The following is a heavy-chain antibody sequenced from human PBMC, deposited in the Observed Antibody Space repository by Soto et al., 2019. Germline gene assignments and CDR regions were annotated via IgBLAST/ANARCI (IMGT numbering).Heavy chain of an antibody. D-gene: IGHD6-19*01. J-gene: IGHJ4*02. V-gene: IGHV3-30-3*01. CDR3: ASCGYISGWYCYFAF. CDR1: RFTFTTYA. Sequence: PGGSLRLSCAASRFTFTTYAMNWVRQAPGKGLEWVALMSSDGTNEHYADSVRGRFTVSRDNSRNTLFLQMNNLRTDDTAVYYCASCGYISGWYCYFAFWGLGTLATVPQ. CDR2: MSSDGTNE.